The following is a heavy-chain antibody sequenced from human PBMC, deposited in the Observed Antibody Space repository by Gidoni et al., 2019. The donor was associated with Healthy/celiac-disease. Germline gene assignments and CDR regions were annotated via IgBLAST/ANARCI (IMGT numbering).Heavy chain of an antibody. V-gene: IGHV3-21*01. Sequence: EVQLVESGGGLVKPGGSLRLSCAASGFTFSSYSMNWVRQAPGKGLEWVSSISSSTSYIYYADSVKGRFTISRDNAKNSLYLQMNSLRAEDTAVYYCARYDGSYYEANDYWGQGTLVTVSS. D-gene: IGHD1-26*01. J-gene: IGHJ4*02. CDR1: GFTFSSYS. CDR3: ARYDGSYYEANDY. CDR2: ISSSTSYI.